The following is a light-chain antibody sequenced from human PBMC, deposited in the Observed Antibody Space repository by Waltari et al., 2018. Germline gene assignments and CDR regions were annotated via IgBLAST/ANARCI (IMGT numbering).Light chain of an antibody. V-gene: IGKV1-39*01. Sequence: VTIICRERQSFSEYLNWYQQRPGEAPKVLIYDASNLQTGVPSRFSGSGSGTDFTLSITNLQPEDSATYYCQQSYTFGGGTKVEIK. CDR2: DAS. J-gene: IGKJ4*01. CDR3: QQSYT. CDR1: QSFSEY.